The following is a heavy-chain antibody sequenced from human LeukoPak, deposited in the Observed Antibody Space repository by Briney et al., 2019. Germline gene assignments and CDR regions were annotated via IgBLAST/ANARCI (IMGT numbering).Heavy chain of an antibody. CDR1: GGSISSYY. J-gene: IGHJ6*03. D-gene: IGHD2-15*01. CDR2: IYSSGST. V-gene: IGHV4-4*07. Sequence: SETLSLTCTVSGGSISSYYWSRIRQPAGKGLEWIGRIYSSGSTDYNPSLKSRVTMSIDTSKNQFSLKLSSVTAADTAVYYCARVLSGGGYYYNYMDVWGKGTTVTVSS. CDR3: ARVLSGGGYYYNYMDV.